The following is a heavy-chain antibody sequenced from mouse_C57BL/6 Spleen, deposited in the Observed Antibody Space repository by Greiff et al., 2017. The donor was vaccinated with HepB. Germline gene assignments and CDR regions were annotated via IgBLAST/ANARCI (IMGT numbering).Heavy chain of an antibody. J-gene: IGHJ4*01. V-gene: IGHV1-26*01. D-gene: IGHD1-1*01. Sequence: EVQLQQSGPELVKPGASVKISCKASGYTFTDYYMNWVKQSHGKSLEWIGDINPKNGGTSYNQKFKGKATLTVDKSSSTAYMELRSLTSEDSAVYYCATHYYDSGYDCYAMDYWGQGTSVTVSS. CDR2: INPKNGGT. CDR3: ATHYYDSGYDCYAMDY. CDR1: GYTFTDYY.